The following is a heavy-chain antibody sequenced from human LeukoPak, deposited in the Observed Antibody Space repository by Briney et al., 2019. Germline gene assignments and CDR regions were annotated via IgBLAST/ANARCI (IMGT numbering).Heavy chain of an antibody. V-gene: IGHV3-7*05. CDR2: IKQDGSEK. CDR1: GFTFSSYW. CDR3: ARRGTSSSWAHFDY. J-gene: IGHJ4*02. Sequence: GGSLRLSCAVSGFTFSSYWMTWVRQAPGKGLEWVAKIKQDGSEKYYVDSVKGRFTISRDNARNSVYLQMNSLGAEDTAVYYCARRGTSSSWAHFDYWGQGTPVSVSS. D-gene: IGHD6-13*01.